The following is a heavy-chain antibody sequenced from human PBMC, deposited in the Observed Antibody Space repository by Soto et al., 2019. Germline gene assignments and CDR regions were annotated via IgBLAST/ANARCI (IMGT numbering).Heavy chain of an antibody. CDR2: IGGSVGST. J-gene: IGHJ4*02. CDR1: GFTFSSYA. V-gene: IGHV3-23*01. Sequence: EVQLLESGGGLVQPGGSLRLSCAASGFTFSSYALSWVRQAPGKGPEWVSGIGGSVGSTYYADSVKGRFTISRHNSKSTPNLQMNSLRAEDTAVYYCATRGTGWGQGPLVTVPS. D-gene: IGHD1-1*01. CDR3: ATRGTG.